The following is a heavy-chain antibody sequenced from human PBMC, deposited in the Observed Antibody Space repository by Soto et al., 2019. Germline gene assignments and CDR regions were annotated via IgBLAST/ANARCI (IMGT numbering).Heavy chain of an antibody. D-gene: IGHD6-19*01. CDR1: GYTFTSYG. Sequence: QVQLVQSGAEVKKPGASVKVSCKASGYTFTSYGISWVRQAPGQGLEWMGWISAYNGNTNYAQKLQGRVTMTTDTHTRTAYMELRSLSSDDTAVYYCPRARRPEAGDYWGQGTLVTVSS. CDR3: PRARRPEAGDY. V-gene: IGHV1-18*01. J-gene: IGHJ4*02. CDR2: ISAYNGNT.